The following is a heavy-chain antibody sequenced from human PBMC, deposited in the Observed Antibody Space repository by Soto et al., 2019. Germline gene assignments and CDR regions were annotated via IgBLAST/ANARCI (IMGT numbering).Heavy chain of an antibody. CDR1: GGTFSNYG. CDR3: ARGGSDYEGSGYYQGHV. CDR2: IVPIFGA. Sequence: QVQLVQSGAEVKKPGSSVKVSCKSSGGTFSNYGLSWVRQAPGQGLECMEVIVPIFGAEHPQKFQGRVTITADESTNTVFMELRGMRSEDTAVYYCARGGSDYEGSGYYQGHVWGKGTTVTVSS. J-gene: IGHJ6*04. V-gene: IGHV1-69*12. D-gene: IGHD3-22*01.